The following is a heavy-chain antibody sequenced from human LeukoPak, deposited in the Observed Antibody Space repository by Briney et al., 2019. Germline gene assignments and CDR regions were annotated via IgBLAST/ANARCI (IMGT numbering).Heavy chain of an antibody. V-gene: IGHV3-23*01. D-gene: IGHD3-9*01. CDR2: IGASGGST. J-gene: IGHJ4*02. CDR1: GFTFRSYW. CDR3: AKAEGYDILTGLDY. Sequence: GGSLRLSCAASGFTFRSYWMHRVRQAPGKGLVWVSGIGASGGSTYYADSVKGRFTISRDNSKNTLYLQMNSLRTEDTAVYYCAKAEGYDILTGLDYWGQGTLVTVSS.